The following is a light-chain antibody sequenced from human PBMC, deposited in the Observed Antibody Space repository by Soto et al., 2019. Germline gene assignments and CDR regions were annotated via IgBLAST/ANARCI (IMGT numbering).Light chain of an antibody. J-gene: IGLJ2*01. V-gene: IGLV1-40*01. CDR2: ANI. CDR3: QSFDSSLSGSV. Sequence: QSVLTQPPSESGAPGQRVTISCTGSSSNIGAGYDVHWYQQLPGTAPKLLIYANITRPSGVPDRFSGSKSGTSASLAITGLQAEDEADYYCQSFDSSLSGSVFGGGTKVTVL. CDR1: SSNIGAGYD.